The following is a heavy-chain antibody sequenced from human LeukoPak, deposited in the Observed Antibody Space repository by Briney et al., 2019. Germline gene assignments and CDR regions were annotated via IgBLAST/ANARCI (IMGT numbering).Heavy chain of an antibody. CDR1: GFNFNSYA. J-gene: IGHJ4*02. D-gene: IGHD3-22*01. CDR2: ISGSGGST. CDR3: AKDPIKWVATIMDYDSSDD. Sequence: GGTLRLSCAASGFNFNSYAMIWVSQGQGKGLEWVSDISGSGGSTYCADSVKGRFTISRDNSKNTLYLQMNSLRAEDTAVYYCAKDPIKWVATIMDYDSSDDWGQGTLVTVSS. V-gene: IGHV3-23*01.